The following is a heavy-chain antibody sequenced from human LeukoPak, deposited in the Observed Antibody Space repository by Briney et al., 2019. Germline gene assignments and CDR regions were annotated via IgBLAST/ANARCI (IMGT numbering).Heavy chain of an antibody. D-gene: IGHD1-26*01. J-gene: IGHJ4*02. CDR2: ISSDGSGK. CDR1: GFTFRSYG. CDR3: VKDLTGGSYKLDY. V-gene: IGHV3-30*18. Sequence: GGSLRLSCAASGFTFRSYGMHWVRQAPGKGLEWVAVISSDGSGKHYADSVKGRFTISRDNSKNTLYLQMNSLRAEDTALYYCVKDLTGGSYKLDYWGQGTLVTVSS.